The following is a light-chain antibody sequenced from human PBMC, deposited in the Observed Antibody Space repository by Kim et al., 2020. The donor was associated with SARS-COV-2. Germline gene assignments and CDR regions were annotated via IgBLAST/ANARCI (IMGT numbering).Light chain of an antibody. CDR2: AVS. Sequence: GQSITITCTGTSSDVGGYNTVSWYQHHPGKAPRLIIYAVSDRPSGVSHRFSGSESGNTASLTISGLQAEDEADYYCSSYTSSSTLLFGGGTQLTVL. CDR1: SSDVGGYNT. J-gene: IGLJ2*01. V-gene: IGLV2-14*03. CDR3: SSYTSSSTLL.